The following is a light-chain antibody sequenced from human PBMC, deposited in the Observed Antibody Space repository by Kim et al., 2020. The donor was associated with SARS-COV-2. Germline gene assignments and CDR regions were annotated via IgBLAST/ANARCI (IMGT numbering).Light chain of an antibody. CDR3: QQTYDSYT. Sequence: DIQMTQSPSSLSASVGDRVTITCRASHHINTFLNWYQHRPGKAPKLLIYAASTLESGVPSRFSGGGSGTDFTLTISSLQPEDLGTYYWQQTYDSYTFGQGTKLEIK. V-gene: IGKV1-39*01. CDR2: AAS. J-gene: IGKJ2*01. CDR1: HHINTF.